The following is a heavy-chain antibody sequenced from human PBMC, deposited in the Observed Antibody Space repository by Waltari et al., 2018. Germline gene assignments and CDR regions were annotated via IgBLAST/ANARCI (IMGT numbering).Heavy chain of an antibody. Sequence: QVQLVESGGGVVQPGRSLRPSCAASGITFSHSAMHWVRQTPGRGLEWLLVIWNDGSYQYYADSVKGRFTISRDNSKNTLYLQMNSLGVEDTGVYYCAKANGSRGFLVDFWGQGTLVTVSS. V-gene: IGHV3-33*06. CDR3: AKANGSRGFLVDF. J-gene: IGHJ4*02. D-gene: IGHD3-10*01. CDR1: GITFSHSA. CDR2: IWNDGSYQ.